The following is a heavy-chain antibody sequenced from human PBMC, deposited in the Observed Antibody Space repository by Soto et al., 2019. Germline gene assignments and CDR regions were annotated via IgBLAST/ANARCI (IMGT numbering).Heavy chain of an antibody. J-gene: IGHJ4*02. CDR2: ISSSSSTI. CDR1: GFTFSSYS. CDR3: ARDPCLSGGSCYSNSYYFDY. D-gene: IGHD2-15*01. Sequence: PGGSLRLSCAASGFTFSSYSMNWVHQAPGKGLEWVSYISSSSSTIYYADSVKGRFTISRDNAKNSLYLQMNSLRAEDTAVYYCARDPCLSGGSCYSNSYYFDYWGQGTLVTSPQ. V-gene: IGHV3-48*01.